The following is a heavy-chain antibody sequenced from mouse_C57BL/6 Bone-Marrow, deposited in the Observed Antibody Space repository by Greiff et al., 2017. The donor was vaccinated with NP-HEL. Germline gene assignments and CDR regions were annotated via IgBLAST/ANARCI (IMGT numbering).Heavy chain of an antibody. J-gene: IGHJ4*01. CDR2: IYPGSGST. V-gene: IGHV1-55*01. CDR1: GYTFTSYW. D-gene: IGHD1-1*01. Sequence: QVQLQQSGAELVKPGASVKMSCKASGYTFTSYWITWVKQRPGQGLEWIGDIYPGSGSTNYNEKFKSKATLTVDTSSSTAYMQLSSLTSEDSAVYYCARRAITTVVANAMDYWGQGTSVTVSS. CDR3: ARRAITTVVANAMDY.